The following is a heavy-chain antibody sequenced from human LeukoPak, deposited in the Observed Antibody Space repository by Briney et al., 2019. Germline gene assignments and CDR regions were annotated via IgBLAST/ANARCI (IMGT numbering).Heavy chain of an antibody. Sequence: PGGSLRLSCAASGFSLSDFWIHWVRQAPGAGLEWVSRIKYDGSSASYADSVKGRFIISRDNAKNTLFLQMNSLRVEDTAVYYCTRGRYRDHNPWEYYFDIWSQGSLVTVSS. CDR2: IKYDGSSA. CDR1: GFSLSDFW. CDR3: TRGRYRDHNPWEYYFDI. J-gene: IGHJ4*02. V-gene: IGHV3-74*01. D-gene: IGHD1-26*01.